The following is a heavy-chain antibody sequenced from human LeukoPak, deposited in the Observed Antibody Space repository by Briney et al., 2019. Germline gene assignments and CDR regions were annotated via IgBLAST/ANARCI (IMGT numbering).Heavy chain of an antibody. CDR3: ASRGDLLTGYYYFDC. Sequence: GGSLRLSCAASGLSFSSYSMNWVRQAPGKGLEWVSYISSSSTTIYYTDSVRGRFTISRDNAKNSLYLQMNSLRDGDTAVYYCASRGDLLTGYYYFDCWGQGTLVTVSS. D-gene: IGHD3-9*01. V-gene: IGHV3-48*02. CDR1: GLSFSSYS. CDR2: ISSSSTTI. J-gene: IGHJ4*02.